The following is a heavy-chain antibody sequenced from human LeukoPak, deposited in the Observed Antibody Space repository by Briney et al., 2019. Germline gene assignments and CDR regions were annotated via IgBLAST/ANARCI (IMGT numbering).Heavy chain of an antibody. CDR3: ASGNCVGDCYCDF. CDR1: GFTFSDHF. J-gene: IGHJ4*02. CDR2: TRSKINGYAT. Sequence: GGSLRLSCAASGFTFSDHFMDWVRQAPGKGLEWVGQTRSKINGYATGYAGSVKGRFIISRVDFKNSVYLQMESLKTEDTAVYYCASGNCVGDCYCDFWGQGTLVTVSS. D-gene: IGHD2-21*02. V-gene: IGHV3-72*01.